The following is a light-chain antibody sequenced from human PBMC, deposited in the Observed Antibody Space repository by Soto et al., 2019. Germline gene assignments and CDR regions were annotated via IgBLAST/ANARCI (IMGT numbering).Light chain of an antibody. Sequence: EIVMTQSPATLSLSPGERAALSCRASQSINSELAWYQQKPGQPPRLLIYGASTRATGVPARFTGSESGSEFTLTSSGLQSEDFAVYYCQQGNNCPLTFGQGTRLEI. CDR2: GAS. V-gene: IGKV3-15*01. J-gene: IGKJ2*01. CDR1: QSINSE. CDR3: QQGNNCPLT.